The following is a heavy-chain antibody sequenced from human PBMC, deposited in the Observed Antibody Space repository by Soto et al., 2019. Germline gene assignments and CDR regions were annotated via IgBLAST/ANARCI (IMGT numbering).Heavy chain of an antibody. D-gene: IGHD6-13*01. CDR1: GFTFSSYD. CDR3: ARTFPIAAAGTGIIGYYYYGMDV. CDR2: ISSSSSYI. V-gene: IGHV3-21*01. J-gene: IGHJ6*02. Sequence: PGGSLRLSCAASGFTFSSYDMNWVRQAPGKGLEWVSSISSSSSYIYYADSVKRRFTISRDNAKNSLYLQMNSLRAEDTAVYYCARTFPIAAAGTGIIGYYYYGMDVWGQGTTVTVSS.